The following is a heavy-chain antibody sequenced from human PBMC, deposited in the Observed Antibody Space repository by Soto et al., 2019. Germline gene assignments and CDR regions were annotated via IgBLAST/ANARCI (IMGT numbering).Heavy chain of an antibody. CDR1: GYTFTSYD. V-gene: IGHV1-8*01. CDR3: ARGDYYGSGSYSYYYYMDV. Sequence: GASVKVSCKASGYTFTSYDINWVRQATGQGLEWMGWMNPNSGNTGYAQKFQGRVTMTRNTSISTAYMELSSLRSEDTAVYYCARGDYYGSGSYSYYYYMDVWGKGTTVTVSS. CDR2: MNPNSGNT. D-gene: IGHD3-10*01. J-gene: IGHJ6*03.